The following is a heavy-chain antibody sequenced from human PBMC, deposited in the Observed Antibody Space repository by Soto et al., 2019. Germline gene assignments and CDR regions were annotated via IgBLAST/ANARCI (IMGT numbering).Heavy chain of an antibody. CDR1: GGSISSGDYY. CDR3: ARGPSSYYDILTGHITYYYYGMDV. V-gene: IGHV4-30-4*01. Sequence: SETLSLTCTVSGGSISSGDYYWSWIRQPPGKGLEWIGYIYYSGSTYYNPSLKSRVTISVDTSKNQFSLKLSSVTAADTAVYYCARGPSSYYDILTGHITYYYYGMDVWGQGTTVTVSS. J-gene: IGHJ6*02. D-gene: IGHD3-9*01. CDR2: IYYSGST.